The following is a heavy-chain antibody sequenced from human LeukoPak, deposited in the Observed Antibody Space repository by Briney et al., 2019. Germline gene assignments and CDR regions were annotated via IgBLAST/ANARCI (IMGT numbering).Heavy chain of an antibody. CDR2: IYYSGST. D-gene: IGHD6-13*01. V-gene: IGHV4-39*07. CDR1: GGSFTHYY. Sequence: SETLSLTCAVSGGSFTHYYWSWIRQPPGKGLEWIGSIYYSGSTYYNPSLKSRVTISVDTSKNQFSLKLSSVTAADTAVYYCARDVVIAAAPRLLDYWGQGTLVTVSS. CDR3: ARDVVIAAAPRLLDY. J-gene: IGHJ4*02.